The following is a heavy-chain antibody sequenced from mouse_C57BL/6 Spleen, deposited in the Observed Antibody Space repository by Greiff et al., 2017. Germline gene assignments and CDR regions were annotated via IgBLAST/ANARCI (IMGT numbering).Heavy chain of an antibody. D-gene: IGHD2-1*01. CDR3: ARSGEDYGNSYYAMDY. J-gene: IGHJ4*01. V-gene: IGHV1-52*01. CDR1: GYTFTSYW. CDR2: IDPSDSDT. Sequence: QVQLQQPGAELVRPGSSVKLSCKASGYTFTSYWMHWVKQRPIQGLEWIGKIDPSDSDTNYNQKFKDKATLTVDTSSSTAYMQLSSLTSEDSAVYYGARSGEDYGNSYYAMDYWGQGTSVTVSS.